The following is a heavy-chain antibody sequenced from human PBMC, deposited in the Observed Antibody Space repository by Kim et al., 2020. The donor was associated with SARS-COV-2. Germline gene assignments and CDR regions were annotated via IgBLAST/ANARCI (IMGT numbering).Heavy chain of an antibody. D-gene: IGHD7-27*01. CDR2: ITTYNGNT. J-gene: IGHJ6*02. Sequence: ASVKVSCKASGYTFPSYGISWVRQAPGQGLEWMGWITTYNGNTNYVQKLQGRVTMTTDTSTSTAYMELRSLRSDDTAVYYCARRWGRPPDYYGMDVWGQGTTVTVSS. CDR1: GYTFPSYG. V-gene: IGHV1-18*04. CDR3: ARRWGRPPDYYGMDV.